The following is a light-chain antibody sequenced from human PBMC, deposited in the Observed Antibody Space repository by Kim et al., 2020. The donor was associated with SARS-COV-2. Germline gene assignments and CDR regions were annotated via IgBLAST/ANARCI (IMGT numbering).Light chain of an antibody. Sequence: DIQMTQFPSSLSASVGDRVTITCRASQNIVSYVNWYQQKAGKAPRLLIYAASSLQSGVSSRFSGSGSGTDFSLSITGLQVDDFATYHCQQSYSAPITFGQGTRLEIK. J-gene: IGKJ5*01. V-gene: IGKV1-39*01. CDR3: QQSYSAPIT. CDR1: QNIVSY. CDR2: AAS.